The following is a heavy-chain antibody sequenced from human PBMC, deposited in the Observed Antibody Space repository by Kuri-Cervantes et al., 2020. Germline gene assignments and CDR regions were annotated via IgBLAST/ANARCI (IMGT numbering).Heavy chain of an antibody. J-gene: IGHJ4*02. CDR2: IRYDGGNK. CDR3: AKGETHTVTSPSDY. CDR1: GFTFSSYG. Sequence: GGSLRLSCAASGFTFSSYGMHWVRQAPGKGLEWVAFIRYDGGNKYYADSVKGRFTISRDNSKNTLYLQMNSLRAEDTAVYYCAKGETHTVTSPSDYWGQGTLVTVSS. V-gene: IGHV3-30*02. D-gene: IGHD4-11*01.